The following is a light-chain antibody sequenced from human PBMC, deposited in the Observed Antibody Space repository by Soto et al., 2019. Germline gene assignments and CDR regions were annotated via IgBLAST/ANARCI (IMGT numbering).Light chain of an antibody. CDR2: EVN. CDR1: SNDVGGYNL. J-gene: IGLJ3*02. Sequence: QSVLTQPASVSGSPGQSITISCTGTSNDVGGYNLVSWFQQHPGKAPKLMISEVNKRPSGVSNRFSGSKSANTASLTISGLQAEYEADYSCCSHVGGSSPQWVFGGGTKLTVL. CDR3: CSHVGGSSPQWV. V-gene: IGLV2-23*02.